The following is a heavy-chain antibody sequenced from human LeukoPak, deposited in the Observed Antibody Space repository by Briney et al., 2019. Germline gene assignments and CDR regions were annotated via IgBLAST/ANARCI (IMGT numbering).Heavy chain of an antibody. CDR3: ARDNWGSLDY. CDR2: MSNDGSST. Sequence: GGSLRLSCVASGFTFSTYWMGWVRHAPGQGLEYVSHMSNDGSSTVYADSVKGRFTISRENAKNTLYLRMNSLRAEDTAVYYCARDNWGSLDYWGQGALITVSS. CDR1: GFTFSTYW. J-gene: IGHJ4*02. D-gene: IGHD7-27*01. V-gene: IGHV3-74*01.